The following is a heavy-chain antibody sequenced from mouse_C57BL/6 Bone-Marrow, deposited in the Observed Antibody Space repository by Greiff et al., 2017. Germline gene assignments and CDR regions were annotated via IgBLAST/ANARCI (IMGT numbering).Heavy chain of an antibody. CDR2: IYPRSGNT. J-gene: IGHJ3*01. Sequence: VKLVESGAELARPGASVKLSCKASGYTFTSYGLSWVKQRTGQGLEWIGEIYPRSGNTYYNEKFKGKATLTADKSSSTAYMELRSLTTEGFAIYFCARPITTVVATPFAYWGQGTLVTVSA. CDR1: GYTFTSYG. V-gene: IGHV1-81*01. CDR3: ARPITTVVATPFAY. D-gene: IGHD1-1*01.